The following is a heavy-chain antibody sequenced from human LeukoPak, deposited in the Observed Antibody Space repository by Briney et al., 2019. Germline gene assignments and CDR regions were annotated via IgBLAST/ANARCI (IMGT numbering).Heavy chain of an antibody. CDR3: ARDMDYDSSGTPRFDY. CDR2: ISYDGSNK. V-gene: IGHV3-30*04. D-gene: IGHD3-22*01. CDR1: GFTFSSYA. J-gene: IGHJ4*02. Sequence: GGSPRLSCAASGFTFSSYAMHWVRQAPGKGLEWVAVISYDGSNKYYADSVKGRFTISRDNSKNTLYLQMNSLRAEDTAVYYCARDMDYDSSGTPRFDYWGQGTLVTVSS.